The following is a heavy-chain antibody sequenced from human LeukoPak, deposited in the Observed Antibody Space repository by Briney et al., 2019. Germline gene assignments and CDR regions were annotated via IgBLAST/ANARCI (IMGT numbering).Heavy chain of an antibody. Sequence: PSETLSLTCAVYGGSFSGYYWSWIRQPPGKGLEWIGEINHSGSTNYNPSLKSRVTISVDTSKNQFSLKLSSVTAADTAVYYCARSPDYGDYYYYYMDVWGKGTTVTISS. CDR2: INHSGST. CDR1: GGSFSGYY. CDR3: ARSPDYGDYYYYYMDV. J-gene: IGHJ6*03. V-gene: IGHV4-34*01. D-gene: IGHD4-17*01.